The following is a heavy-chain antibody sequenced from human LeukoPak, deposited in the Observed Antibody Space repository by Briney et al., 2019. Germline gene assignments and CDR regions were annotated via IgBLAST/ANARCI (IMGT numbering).Heavy chain of an antibody. CDR3: ARAIVLRAHIFFDY. CDR1: GFTVSSNY. CDR2: IYSGGST. J-gene: IGHJ4*02. D-gene: IGHD2/OR15-2a*01. Sequence: GGSLRLSCAASGFTVSSNYMSWVRQAPGKGLEWVSVIYSGGSTYYADSVKGRFTISRGNSKNTLYLQMNSLRAEDTAVYYCARAIVLRAHIFFDYWGQGTLVTVSS. V-gene: IGHV3-66*01.